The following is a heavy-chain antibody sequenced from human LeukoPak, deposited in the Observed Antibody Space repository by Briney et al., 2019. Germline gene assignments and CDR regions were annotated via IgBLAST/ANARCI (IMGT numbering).Heavy chain of an antibody. CDR2: ISTTSGNI. V-gene: IGHV3-21*01. J-gene: IGHJ4*02. CDR1: GFTFTNYG. Sequence: GGSLRLSCAASGFTFTNYGMIWVRQAPGKGLEWVAAISTTSGNIYYADSVKGRFTISRDNAKNSLYLQMNSLRVEDTALYYCAGRAPSHDFDDWGQGTLVTVSS. CDR3: AGRAPSHDFDD.